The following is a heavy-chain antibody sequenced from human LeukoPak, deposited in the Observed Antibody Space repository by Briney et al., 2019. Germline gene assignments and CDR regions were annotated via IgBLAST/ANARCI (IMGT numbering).Heavy chain of an antibody. D-gene: IGHD5-18*01. CDR2: INHSGST. J-gene: IGHJ4*02. CDR3: ARGRGYGDY. Sequence: KPSETLSLTCAVSGGSFSGYYWSWIRQPPGKGLEWIGEINHSGSTNYNPSLKSRVTISVDTSKNQFSLKLSSVTAADTAVYYCARGRGYGDYWGQGTLVTVSS. V-gene: IGHV4-34*01. CDR1: GGSFSGYY.